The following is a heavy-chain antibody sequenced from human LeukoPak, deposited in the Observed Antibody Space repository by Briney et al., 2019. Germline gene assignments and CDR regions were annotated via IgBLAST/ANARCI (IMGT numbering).Heavy chain of an antibody. CDR1: GGTFSSYA. J-gene: IGHJ5*02. Sequence: SVKVSCKASGGTFSSYAISWLRQATGQGLEWMGGIIPIFGTASYAQKFQGRVTITADESTSTAYMELSSLRSEDTAVYYCARYDFWSGYTRFDPWGQGTLVTVSS. CDR3: ARYDFWSGYTRFDP. D-gene: IGHD3-3*01. CDR2: IIPIFGTA. V-gene: IGHV1-69*13.